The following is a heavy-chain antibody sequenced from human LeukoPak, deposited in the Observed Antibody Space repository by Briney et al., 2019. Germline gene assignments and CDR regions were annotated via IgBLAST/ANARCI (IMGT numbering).Heavy chain of an antibody. J-gene: IGHJ5*02. Sequence: SETLSLTCTVSGGSISNYFWSWIRQPPGKGLEWIGYIYYSGSTNYSPSLKTRVTMSVNTSKYQFSLKLSSVTATDTAVYYCARQHWDYFFDPWGQGSLVTVSS. D-gene: IGHD1-7*01. V-gene: IGHV4-59*08. CDR3: ARQHWDYFFDP. CDR1: GGSISNYF. CDR2: IYYSGST.